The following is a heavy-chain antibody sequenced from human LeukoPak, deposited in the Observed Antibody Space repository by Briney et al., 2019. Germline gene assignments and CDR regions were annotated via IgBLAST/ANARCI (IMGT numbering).Heavy chain of an antibody. Sequence: ASVKVSCKASGYTFTNYGISWVRQAPRQGLEWMGWISAYNGNTNYAQKLQGRVTMTTDTSTSTAYMELRSLSSDDTAVYYCARGYSSSWYFDYWGQGTLVTVSS. CDR3: ARGYSSSWYFDY. D-gene: IGHD6-13*01. CDR1: GYTFTNYG. V-gene: IGHV1-18*04. CDR2: ISAYNGNT. J-gene: IGHJ4*02.